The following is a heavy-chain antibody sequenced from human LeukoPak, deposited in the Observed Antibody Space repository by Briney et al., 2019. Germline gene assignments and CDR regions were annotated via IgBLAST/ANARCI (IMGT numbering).Heavy chain of an antibody. D-gene: IGHD3-22*01. CDR2: ISAYNGNT. CDR3: ARDLYDYDSSGLDY. CDR1: GYTFTSYG. V-gene: IGHV1-18*01. Sequence: ASVKVSCKSSGYTFTSYGISRVRQAPGQGLERMGWISAYNGNTNYAQKLQGRVTMTTDTSTSTAYMELRSLRSDDTAVYYCARDLYDYDSSGLDYWGQGTLVTVSS. J-gene: IGHJ4*02.